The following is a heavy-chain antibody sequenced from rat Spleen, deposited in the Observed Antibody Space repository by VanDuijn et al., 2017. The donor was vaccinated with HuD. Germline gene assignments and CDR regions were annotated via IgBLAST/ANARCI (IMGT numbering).Heavy chain of an antibody. CDR3: ARHGPGSWYFDF. CDR2: ISYEGDST. J-gene: IGHJ1*01. V-gene: IGHV5-22*01. D-gene: IGHD5-1*01. CDR1: GFTFSDYY. Sequence: EVQLVESGGGLVQPGRSLKLSCAASGFTFSDYYMAWVRQAPKKGLEWVASISYEGDSTYYGDSVKGRCTISRDNVRSILYLQMNSLRSEDTATYYCARHGPGSWYFDFWGPGNVVTVSS.